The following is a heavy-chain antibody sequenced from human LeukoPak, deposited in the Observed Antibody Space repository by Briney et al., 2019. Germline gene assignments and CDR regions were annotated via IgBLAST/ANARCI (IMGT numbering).Heavy chain of an antibody. CDR1: GFTVSSNY. CDR2: IYSGGST. Sequence: GGSLRLSCAASGFTVSSNYISWVRQAPGKGLEWVSVIYSGGSTYYADSVKGRFTISRDNSKNALYLQMNSLRAEDTAVYYCARHGMGNPYSSGWYLYYGMDVWGQGTTVTVSS. J-gene: IGHJ6*02. CDR3: ARHGMGNPYSSGWYLYYGMDV. V-gene: IGHV3-53*01. D-gene: IGHD6-19*01.